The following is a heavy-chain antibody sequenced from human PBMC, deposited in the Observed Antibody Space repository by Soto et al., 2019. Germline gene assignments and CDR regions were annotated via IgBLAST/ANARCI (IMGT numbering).Heavy chain of an antibody. D-gene: IGHD6-19*01. Sequence: SGPTLVNPTQTLTLTCIFSGFSPRTSGVGVGWIRQPPGKSLERLGFIYWNDDKRYSPSMKSRLTITKDTSKNQVVLTMTNMDPVDTATYYCAKSGSSGWYGWFDPWGQGTLVTVSS. V-gene: IGHV2-5*01. J-gene: IGHJ5*02. CDR1: GFSPRTSGVG. CDR3: AKSGSSGWYGWFDP. CDR2: IYWNDDK.